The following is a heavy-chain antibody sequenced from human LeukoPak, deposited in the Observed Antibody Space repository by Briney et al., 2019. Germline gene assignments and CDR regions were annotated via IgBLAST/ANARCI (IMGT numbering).Heavy chain of an antibody. Sequence: GGSLRLSCAASGFTFSSYAMSWVRQAPGKGLEWVSAISGSGGSTYYADSVKGRFTISRDNSKNTLYLQMNSLRAEDAAVYYCAKDRGIVVVITTVPLDYWGQGTLVTVSS. CDR3: AKDRGIVVVITTVPLDY. CDR1: GFTFSSYA. D-gene: IGHD3-22*01. CDR2: ISGSGGST. V-gene: IGHV3-23*01. J-gene: IGHJ4*02.